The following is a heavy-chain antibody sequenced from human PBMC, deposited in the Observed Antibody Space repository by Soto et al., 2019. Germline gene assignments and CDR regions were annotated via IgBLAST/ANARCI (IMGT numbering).Heavy chain of an antibody. CDR2: IYHNGDT. CDR1: GDSMSSTAYY. D-gene: IGHD2-2*01. Sequence: SETLSLTCSVSGDSMSSTAYYWNWIRQHPGKGLEWIAYIYHNGDTHYYPSLRSRITISVDTSKNQFSLKLTSVTDADTAVYYCASTYAGYLDNWGQGTLVTVSS. V-gene: IGHV4-31*03. J-gene: IGHJ4*02. CDR3: ASTYAGYLDN.